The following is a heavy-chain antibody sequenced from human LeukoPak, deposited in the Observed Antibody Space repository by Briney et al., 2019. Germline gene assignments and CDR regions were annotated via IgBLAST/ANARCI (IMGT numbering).Heavy chain of an antibody. Sequence: PGGSLRLSCAASGFTFSSYAMSWVRQAPGKGLEWVAEISYDGGNTYYADSVKGRFTISRDNSKNTLYLQINSLRAEDTAVYYCAKEGTGIHFDYWGQGTLVTVSS. CDR2: ISYDGGNT. D-gene: IGHD1-1*01. J-gene: IGHJ4*02. CDR1: GFTFSSYA. V-gene: IGHV3-30-3*01. CDR3: AKEGTGIHFDY.